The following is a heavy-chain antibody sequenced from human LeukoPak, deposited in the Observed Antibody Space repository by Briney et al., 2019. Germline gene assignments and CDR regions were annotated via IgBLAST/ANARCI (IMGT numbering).Heavy chain of an antibody. CDR3: AKDREDGHNSGYFVY. Sequence: PSETLSLTCTVSGDSISSGSYYRSWIRQPAGKGLEWIGRIHTSGGTDYSPSLKSRVTISVDTSNNQFSLKLSSVTAADTAVYYCAKDREDGHNSGYFVYWGQGTLVTVSS. CDR1: GDSISSGSYY. CDR2: IHTSGGT. J-gene: IGHJ4*02. V-gene: IGHV4-61*02. D-gene: IGHD5-24*01.